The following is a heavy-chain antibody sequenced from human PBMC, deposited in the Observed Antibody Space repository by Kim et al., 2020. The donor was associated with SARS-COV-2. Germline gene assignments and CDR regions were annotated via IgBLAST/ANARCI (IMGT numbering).Heavy chain of an antibody. CDR3: ARDAYYGSGSYRRLRGYYYYGMDV. V-gene: IGHV3-7*03. CDR1: GFTFSSYW. CDR2: IKQDGSEK. D-gene: IGHD3-10*01. Sequence: GGSLRLSCAASGFTFSSYWMSWVRQAPGKGLEWVANIKQDGSEKYYVDSVKGRFTISRDNAKNSLYLQMNSLRAEDTAVYYCARDAYYGSGSYRRLRGYYYYGMDVWGQGTTVTVSS. J-gene: IGHJ6*02.